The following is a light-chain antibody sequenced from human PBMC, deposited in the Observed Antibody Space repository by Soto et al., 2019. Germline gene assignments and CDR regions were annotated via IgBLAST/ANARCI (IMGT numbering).Light chain of an antibody. CDR2: KAS. CDR1: QTISSW. V-gene: IGKV1-5*03. J-gene: IGKJ5*01. CDR3: QQLKGYPIT. Sequence: DIQMTQSPSTLSGSVGDRVTITCRASQTISSWLAWYQQKPGKAPKLLIYKASTLKSGVPSRFSGSGSGTEFTLSISSLQPEDFAAYYCQQLKGYPITFGQGTRLEIK.